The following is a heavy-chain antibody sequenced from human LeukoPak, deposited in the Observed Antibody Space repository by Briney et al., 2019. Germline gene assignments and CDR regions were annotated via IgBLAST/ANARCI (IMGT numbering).Heavy chain of an antibody. V-gene: IGHV4-59*01. D-gene: IGHD3-16*01. Sequence: SETLSLTCIVSGGSISSYYWSWIRQPPGKGLEWIGYIYYSGSTNYNPSFKSRVTISVDTSKNQFSLKLSSVTAADTAVYYCARGGGLNYYYYYMDVWGKGTTVTISS. CDR3: ARGGGLNYYYYYMDV. J-gene: IGHJ6*03. CDR1: GGSISSYY. CDR2: IYYSGST.